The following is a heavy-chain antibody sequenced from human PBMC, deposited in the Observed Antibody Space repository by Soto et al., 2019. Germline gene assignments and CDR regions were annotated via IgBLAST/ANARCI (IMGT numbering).Heavy chain of an antibody. Sequence: QVQLVQSGAEVKKPGSSVKVSCKASGGTFSSYAISWVRQAPGQGLEWMGGIIPIFGTANYAQKFQGRVTITADESTSKAYMELSSLRSEDTAVYYSGYSWFGESDAFDIWGQGTMVTVSS. J-gene: IGHJ3*02. CDR2: IIPIFGTA. V-gene: IGHV1-69*01. CDR1: GGTFSSYA. D-gene: IGHD3-10*01. CDR3: GYSWFGESDAFDI.